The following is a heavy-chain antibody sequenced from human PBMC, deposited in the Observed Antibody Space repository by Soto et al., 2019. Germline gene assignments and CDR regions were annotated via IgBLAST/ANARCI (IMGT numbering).Heavy chain of an antibody. D-gene: IGHD6-6*01. CDR1: GGTFSSYA. V-gene: IGHV1-69*13. CDR3: ARVSSSADYYYYGMDV. Sequence: SVKVSCKASGGTFSSYAISWVRQAPGQGLEWMGGIIPIFGTANYAQKFQGRVTITADESTSTAYMELSSLRSEDTAVYYCARVSSSADYYYYGMDVWGQGTTVTVSS. J-gene: IGHJ6*02. CDR2: IIPIFGTA.